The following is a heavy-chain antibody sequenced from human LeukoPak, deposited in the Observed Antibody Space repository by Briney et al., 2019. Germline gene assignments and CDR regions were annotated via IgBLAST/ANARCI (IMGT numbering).Heavy chain of an antibody. Sequence: PGGSLRLSCAASGFTFHDYGMSWVRQAPGKGLEWVSGINWNGGTTSYADSVMGRFTISRDNAKNSLYLQMNSLRAEDTALYYCAREAEQQLVSYRDYYYYMDVWGKGTTVTVSS. CDR2: INWNGGTT. V-gene: IGHV3-20*04. D-gene: IGHD6-13*01. J-gene: IGHJ6*03. CDR1: GFTFHDYG. CDR3: AREAEQQLVSYRDYYYYMDV.